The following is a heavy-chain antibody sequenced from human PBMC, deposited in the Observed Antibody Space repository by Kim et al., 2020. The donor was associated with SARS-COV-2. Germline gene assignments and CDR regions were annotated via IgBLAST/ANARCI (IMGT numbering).Heavy chain of an antibody. D-gene: IGHD3-9*01. CDR3: AKYPTGYFSFDY. V-gene: IGHV3-23*01. Sequence: YYADSLKGRFTISRDNSKNTLYLQMNSLRDEDTAVYYCAKYPTGYFSFDYWGQGTLVTVSS. J-gene: IGHJ4*02.